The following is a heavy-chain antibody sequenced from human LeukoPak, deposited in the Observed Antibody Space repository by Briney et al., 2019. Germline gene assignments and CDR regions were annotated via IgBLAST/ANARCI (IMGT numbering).Heavy chain of an antibody. V-gene: IGHV3-15*01. D-gene: IGHD2-2*01. CDR3: TTGYCSSTSCYDDTFDY. J-gene: IGHJ4*02. CDR2: IKSKTDGGTT. Sequence: GGSLRLSCAASGFTFSSYAMSWVRQAPGKGLEWVGRIKSKTDGGTTDYAAPVKGRFTISRDDSKNTLYLQMNSLKTEDTAVYYCTTGYCSSTSCYDDTFDYWGQGTLVTVSS. CDR1: GFTFSSYA.